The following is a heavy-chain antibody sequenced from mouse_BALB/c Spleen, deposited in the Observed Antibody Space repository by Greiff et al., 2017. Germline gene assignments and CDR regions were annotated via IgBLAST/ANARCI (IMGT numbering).Heavy chain of an antibody. CDR2: IDPANGNT. Sequence: VQLQQSGAELVKPGASVKLSCTASGFNIKDTYMHWVKQRPEQGLEWIGRIDPANGNTKYDPKFQGKATITADTSSNTAYLQLSSLTSEDTAVYYCAPYGSRALFAYWGQGTLVTVSA. D-gene: IGHD1-1*01. V-gene: IGHV14-3*02. CDR1: GFNIKDTY. CDR3: APYGSRALFAY. J-gene: IGHJ3*01.